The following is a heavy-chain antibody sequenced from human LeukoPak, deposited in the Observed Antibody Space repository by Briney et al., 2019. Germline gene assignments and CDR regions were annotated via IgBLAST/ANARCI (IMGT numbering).Heavy chain of an antibody. CDR2: ISGSGGST. V-gene: IGHV3-23*01. CDR3: AKRGSRGVISEIDY. Sequence: GGTLRLSCAASGFTFSSYGISWVRQAPGKGLEWVSAISGSGGSTYYADSVKGRFTISRDNSKNTLYLQMNSLRAEDTAVYYCAKRGSRGVISEIDYWGQGILVTVSS. J-gene: IGHJ4*02. D-gene: IGHD3-10*01. CDR1: GFTFSSYG.